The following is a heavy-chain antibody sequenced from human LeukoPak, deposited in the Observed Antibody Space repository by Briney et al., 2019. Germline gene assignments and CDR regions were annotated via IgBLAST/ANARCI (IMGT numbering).Heavy chain of an antibody. V-gene: IGHV3-30*03. J-gene: IGHJ1*01. Sequence: GGSLRLSCAASGFTFSSYGMHWVRQAPGKGLEWAAVISYDGSNKYYADSVKGRFTISRDNSKNTLYLQMNSLRAEDTAVYYCARRIAVADPYAEYFQHWGQGTLVTVSS. CDR3: ARRIAVADPYAEYFQH. CDR1: GFTFSSYG. D-gene: IGHD6-19*01. CDR2: ISYDGSNK.